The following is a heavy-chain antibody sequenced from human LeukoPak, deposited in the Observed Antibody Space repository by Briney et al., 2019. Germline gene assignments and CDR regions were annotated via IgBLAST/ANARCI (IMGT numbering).Heavy chain of an antibody. CDR3: AKGGRSGSLMFDY. CDR2: ISGSGGSA. D-gene: IGHD3-10*01. J-gene: IGHJ4*02. Sequence: GGSLRISCAASGFTFSSYAMSWVRQAPGKGLEWVSAISGSGGSAYYADSVKGRFTISRDNSKNTLYLQMNSLRAEDTAVYCCAKGGRSGSLMFDYWGQGTLVTVSS. V-gene: IGHV3-23*01. CDR1: GFTFSSYA.